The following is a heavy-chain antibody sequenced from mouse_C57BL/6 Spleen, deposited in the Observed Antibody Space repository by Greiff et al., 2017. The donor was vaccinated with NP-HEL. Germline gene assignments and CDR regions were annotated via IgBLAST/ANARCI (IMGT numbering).Heavy chain of an antibody. CDR1: GYTFTDHT. J-gene: IGHJ2*01. Sequence: VMLVESDAELVKPGASVKISCKVSGYTFTDHTIHWMKQRPEQGLEWIGYIYPRDGSTKYNEKFKGKATLTADKSSSTAYMQLNSLTSEDSAVYFCARSGYYGEDYFDYWGQGTTLTVSS. CDR3: ARSGYYGEDYFDY. CDR2: IYPRDGST. V-gene: IGHV1-78*01. D-gene: IGHD1-1*01.